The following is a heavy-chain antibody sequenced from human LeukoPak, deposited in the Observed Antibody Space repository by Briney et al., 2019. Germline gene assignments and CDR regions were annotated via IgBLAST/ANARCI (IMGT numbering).Heavy chain of an antibody. CDR3: ARGSRSGYLDY. V-gene: IGHV3-13*01. CDR1: GFTFSSYD. D-gene: IGHD1-26*01. CDR2: IGTAGDT. Sequence: GGSLRLSCAASGFTFSSYDMPWVRQATGKGLEWVSAIGTAGDTYYPGSVKGRFTISRENAKNSLYLQMNSLRAGDTAVYYCARGSRSGYLDYWGQGTLVTVSS. J-gene: IGHJ4*02.